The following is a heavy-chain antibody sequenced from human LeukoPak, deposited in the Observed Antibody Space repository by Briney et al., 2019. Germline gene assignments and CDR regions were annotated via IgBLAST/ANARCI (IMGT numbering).Heavy chain of an antibody. CDR1: GGSISSSNW. V-gene: IGHV4-4*02. CDR3: ARLIDVVGYYYGMDV. D-gene: IGHD2-21*01. Sequence: SSETLSLTCAVSGGSISSSNWWSWVRQPPGKGLEWIGEIYHGGSTNYNPSLKSRVTISVDKSKNQFSLKLSSVTAADTAVYYCARLIDVVGYYYGMDVWGQGTTVTVSS. J-gene: IGHJ6*02. CDR2: IYHGGST.